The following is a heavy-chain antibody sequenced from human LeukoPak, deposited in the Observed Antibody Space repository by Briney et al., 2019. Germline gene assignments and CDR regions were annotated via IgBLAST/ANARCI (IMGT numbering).Heavy chain of an antibody. CDR1: GFTFSSYA. V-gene: IGHV3-30-3*01. CDR3: AKDLNYDSSGYYYVPYYYYYGMDV. J-gene: IGHJ6*02. D-gene: IGHD3-22*01. CDR2: ISYDGSDK. Sequence: GRSLRLSCAASGFTFSSYAMHWVRQAPGKGLEWVAIISYDGSDKYYADSVKGRLTISRDNSKNTLYLQMNSLRAEDTAVYYCAKDLNYDSSGYYYVPYYYYYGMDVWGQGTTVTVSS.